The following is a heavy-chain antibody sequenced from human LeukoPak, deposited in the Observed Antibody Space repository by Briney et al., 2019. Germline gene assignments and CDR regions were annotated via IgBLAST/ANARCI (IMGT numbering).Heavy chain of an antibody. CDR2: IYPGDSDT. Sequence: TGESLKISCKGSGYSFTSYWIGWVRQMPGKGLEWMGIIYPGDSDTRYSPSFQGQVTISADKSISTAYLQWSSLKASDTAMYYCASNRQDSGSLQAYYYGMDVWGQGTTVTVSS. CDR1: GYSFTSYW. V-gene: IGHV5-51*01. CDR3: ASNRQDSGSLQAYYYGMDV. J-gene: IGHJ6*02. D-gene: IGHD3-10*01.